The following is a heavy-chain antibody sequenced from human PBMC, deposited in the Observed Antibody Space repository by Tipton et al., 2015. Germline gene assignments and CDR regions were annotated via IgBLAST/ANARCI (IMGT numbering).Heavy chain of an antibody. J-gene: IGHJ4*02. V-gene: IGHV4-59*01. Sequence: GLVKPSETLSLTCTVSGGSISSYYWSWIRQPPGKELEWIGYIQYSGSTNYNPSLKSRVTISVDTSKTQFSLKMSSVTASDTAVYYCARARGRHGGLFDSWGQGTLVTVSS. D-gene: IGHD4-23*01. CDR3: ARARGRHGGLFDS. CDR2: IQYSGST. CDR1: GGSISSYY.